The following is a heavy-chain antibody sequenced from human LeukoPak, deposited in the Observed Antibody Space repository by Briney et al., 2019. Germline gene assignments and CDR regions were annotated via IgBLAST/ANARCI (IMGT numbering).Heavy chain of an antibody. CDR1: GGSISSSSYY. Sequence: PSETLSLTCTVSGGSISSSSYYWGWIRQPPGQGLEWIGYFYYSGSTNYNPSLKSRVTISVDTSKNQFSLKLSSVTAADTAVYYCARGEGYYYYGSGTAENWFDPWGQGTLVTVSS. CDR3: ARGEGYYYYGSGTAENWFDP. V-gene: IGHV4-61*05. J-gene: IGHJ5*02. CDR2: FYYSGST. D-gene: IGHD3-10*01.